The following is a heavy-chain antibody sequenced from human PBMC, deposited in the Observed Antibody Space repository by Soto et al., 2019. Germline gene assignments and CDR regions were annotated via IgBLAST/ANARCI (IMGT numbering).Heavy chain of an antibody. D-gene: IGHD2-2*01. CDR1: GFTFSSYA. CDR3: AKEGTVVPAAGYNWFDP. V-gene: IGHV3-23*01. J-gene: IGHJ5*02. CDR2: ISGSGGST. Sequence: PGGSLRLSCAASGFTFSSYAMSWVRRAPGKGLEWVSAISGSGGSTYYADSVKGRFTISRDNSKNTLYLQMNSLRAEDTAVYYCAKEGTVVPAAGYNWFDPWGQGTLVTV.